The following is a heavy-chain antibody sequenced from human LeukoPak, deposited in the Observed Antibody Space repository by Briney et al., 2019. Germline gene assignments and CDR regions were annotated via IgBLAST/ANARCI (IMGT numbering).Heavy chain of an antibody. J-gene: IGHJ3*01. CDR2: ISGSGGST. CDR3: AKDRSCSGSSCNVGS. CDR1: GFTFSGFA. V-gene: IGHV3-23*01. D-gene: IGHD2-2*01. Sequence: GGSLRLSCAASGFTFSGFATSWVRQAPGKGLEWVSAISGSGGSTYYADSVKGRFTISRDNSKNTLFLQMNSLRAEDTAVYYCAKDRSCSGSSCNVGSWGQGTMVTVSS.